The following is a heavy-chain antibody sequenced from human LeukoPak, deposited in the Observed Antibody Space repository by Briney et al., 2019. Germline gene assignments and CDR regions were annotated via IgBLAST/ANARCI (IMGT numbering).Heavy chain of an antibody. V-gene: IGHV1-24*01. CDR3: VTLGWFGEAYGMYV. D-gene: IGHD3-10*01. J-gene: IGHJ6*02. CDR1: GYTLTELS. CDR2: FDPEDGET. Sequence: ASVKVSCKVSGYTLTELSIHWVRQAPGKGLEWMGGFDPEDGETIYAQKFQGRVTMTEDTSTDTAYMELSSLRSEDTAVYYCVTLGWFGEAYGMYVWGQGTTVTVSS.